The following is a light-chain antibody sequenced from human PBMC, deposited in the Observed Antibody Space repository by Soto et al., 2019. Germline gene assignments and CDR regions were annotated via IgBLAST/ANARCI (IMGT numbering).Light chain of an antibody. CDR2: GAS. CDR1: QSVSSN. CDR3: QQYNNWPIT. Sequence: EIVMTQSPATLSVSPGEGATLSCSASQSVSSNLAWYQQKPGQAPRLLIYGASTRATGIPARFSGSGSGTEFTLTISSLQSEDFAVYYCQQYNNWPITFGQGTRLEIK. V-gene: IGKV3-15*01. J-gene: IGKJ5*01.